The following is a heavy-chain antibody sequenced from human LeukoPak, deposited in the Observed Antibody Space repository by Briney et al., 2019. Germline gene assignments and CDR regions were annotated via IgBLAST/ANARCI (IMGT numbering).Heavy chain of an antibody. CDR1: GYTFTSYD. J-gene: IGHJ4*02. V-gene: IGHV1-8*01. Sequence: ASVKVSCKASGYTFTSYDVNWVRQATGQGLEWMGWMNPNSGNTGYAQKFQGRVTMTRNTSISTAYMELSSLRSEDTAVYYCARGGSSGWYVDYWGQGTLVTVSS. CDR2: MNPNSGNT. D-gene: IGHD6-19*01. CDR3: ARGGSSGWYVDY.